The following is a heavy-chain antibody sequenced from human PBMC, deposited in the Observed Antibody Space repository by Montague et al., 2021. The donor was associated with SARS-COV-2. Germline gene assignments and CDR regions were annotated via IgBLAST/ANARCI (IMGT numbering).Heavy chain of an antibody. Sequence: SLRLSCAASGFTFSRYWMSWVRQAPGKGLEWVANTKQDGSEKYYVDSVKGRFTISRDNAKNSLYLQMNSLRAEDTAVYYCARDSFVVVPAASNYYYYYYGMDVWGQGTTVTVSS. CDR1: GFTFSRYW. V-gene: IGHV3-7*01. J-gene: IGHJ6*02. CDR2: TKQDGSEK. D-gene: IGHD2-2*01. CDR3: ARDSFVVVPAASNYYYYYYGMDV.